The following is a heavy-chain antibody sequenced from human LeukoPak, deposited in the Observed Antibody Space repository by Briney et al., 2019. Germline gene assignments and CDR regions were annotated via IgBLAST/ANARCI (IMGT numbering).Heavy chain of an antibody. CDR1: GGSFSGYY. CDR3: ARGMVRGVIIRRFNWFDP. V-gene: IGHV4-34*01. J-gene: IGHJ5*02. D-gene: IGHD3-10*01. Sequence: SETLSLTCAVCGGSFSGYYWSWIRQPPGKGLEWIGEINHSGSTNYNPSLKSRVTISVDTSKNQFSLKLSSVTAADTAVYYCARGMVRGVIIRRFNWFDPWGQGTLVTVSS. CDR2: INHSGST.